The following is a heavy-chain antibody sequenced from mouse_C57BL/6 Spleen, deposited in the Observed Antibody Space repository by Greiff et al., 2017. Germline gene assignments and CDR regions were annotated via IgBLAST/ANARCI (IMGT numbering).Heavy chain of an antibody. J-gene: IGHJ4*01. CDR2: IYPRDGST. Sequence: VQLQESGPELVKPGASVKLSCKASGYTFTSYDINWVKQRPGQGLEWIGWIYPRDGSTKYNEKFKGKATLTVDTSSSTAYMELHSLTSEDSAVYFWARSGRLPRWAMDYWGQGTSVTVSS. V-gene: IGHV1-85*01. D-gene: IGHD2-1*01. CDR3: ARSGRLPRWAMDY. CDR1: GYTFTSYD.